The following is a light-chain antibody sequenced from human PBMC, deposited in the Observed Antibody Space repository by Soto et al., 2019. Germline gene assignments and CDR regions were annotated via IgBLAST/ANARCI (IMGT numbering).Light chain of an antibody. CDR3: SSYASGSTFYV. V-gene: IGLV2-23*02. CDR2: EVS. Sequence: QSVLTQPASVSGSPGQSITISCTGTSSDVGSYNLVSWYQQHPGKAPKLMIYEVSKRPSGVSNRFSGSKSGNTASLTISGLQAEDEADYYCSSYASGSTFYVFGTGTKLPVL. CDR1: SSDVGSYNL. J-gene: IGLJ1*01.